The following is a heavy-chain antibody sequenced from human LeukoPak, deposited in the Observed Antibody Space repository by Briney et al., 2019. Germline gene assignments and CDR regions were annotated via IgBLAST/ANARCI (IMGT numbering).Heavy chain of an antibody. CDR3: AKPSHRSGWYYWFDP. J-gene: IGHJ5*02. V-gene: IGHV3-23*01. CDR1: GFTFSSYA. D-gene: IGHD6-19*01. Sequence: GGSLRLSCAASGFTFSSYAMSWVRQAPGKGLEWVSAISGSGGGAYYADSVRGRFTISRDNSKNTLYLQMNSLRAEDTAVYYCAKPSHRSGWYYWFDPWGQGTLFTVSS. CDR2: ISGSGGGA.